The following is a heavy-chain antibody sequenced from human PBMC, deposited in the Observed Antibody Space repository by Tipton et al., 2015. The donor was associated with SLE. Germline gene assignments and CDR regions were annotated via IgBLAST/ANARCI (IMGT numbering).Heavy chain of an antibody. CDR2: IIPIFGTA. Sequence: QLVQSGPEVKKPGSSVKVSCKASGGTFSSYAISWVRQAPGQGLEWMGGIIPIFGTANYAQKFQGRVTITADESTSTAYMELSSLRSEDTAVYYCARASGEQSLVVAAHDAFDIWGQGTMVTVSS. J-gene: IGHJ3*02. CDR3: ARASGEQSLVVAAHDAFDI. CDR1: GGTFSSYA. V-gene: IGHV1-69*01. D-gene: IGHD2-15*01.